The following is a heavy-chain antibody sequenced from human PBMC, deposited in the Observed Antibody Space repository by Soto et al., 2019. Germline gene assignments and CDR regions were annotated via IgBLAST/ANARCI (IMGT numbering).Heavy chain of an antibody. Sequence: PSETLSLTCAVSGGSISSSNWWSWVRQPPGKGLEWIGEIYHSGSTNYNPSLKSRVTISVDKSKNQFSLKLSSVTAADTAVYYCARIPAAATPYYFDYWGQGTLVTVSS. CDR3: ARIPAAATPYYFDY. J-gene: IGHJ4*02. CDR1: GGSISSSNW. CDR2: IYHSGST. V-gene: IGHV4-4*02. D-gene: IGHD6-13*01.